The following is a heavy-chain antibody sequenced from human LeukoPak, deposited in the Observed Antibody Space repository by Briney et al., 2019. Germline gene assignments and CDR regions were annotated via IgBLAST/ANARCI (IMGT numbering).Heavy chain of an antibody. CDR2: IKQDGSEK. CDR1: GFTFSSYW. Sequence: GGSLRLSCAASGFTFSSYWMSWVRQAPGKGLEWVANIKQDGSEKYYVDSVKGRFTISRDNAKNSLYLQMNSLRAEDTAVYYCASPGPRGSYSAYYYMDVWGKGTTVTVSS. D-gene: IGHD1-26*01. CDR3: ASPGPRGSYSAYYYMDV. V-gene: IGHV3-7*01. J-gene: IGHJ6*03.